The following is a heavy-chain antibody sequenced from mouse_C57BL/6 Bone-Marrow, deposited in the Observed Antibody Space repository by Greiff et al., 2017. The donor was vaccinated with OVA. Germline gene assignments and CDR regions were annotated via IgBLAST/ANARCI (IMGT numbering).Heavy chain of an antibody. D-gene: IGHD1-1*01. CDR1: GFSFNTYA. V-gene: IGHV10-1*01. CDR3: VRDYGSSPLYAMDY. Sequence: EVHLVESGGGLVQPKGSLKLSCAASGFSFNTYAMNWVRQAPGKGLEWVARIRSKSNNYATYYADSVKDRFTISRDDSESMLYLQMNNLKTEDTAMYYCVRDYGSSPLYAMDYWGQGTSVTVSS. J-gene: IGHJ4*01. CDR2: IRSKSNNYAT.